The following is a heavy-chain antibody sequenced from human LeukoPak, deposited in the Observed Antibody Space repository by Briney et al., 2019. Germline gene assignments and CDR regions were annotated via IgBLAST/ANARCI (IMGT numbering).Heavy chain of an antibody. CDR3: TTGAPRAYSGSYSNC. CDR1: GFTFNNAW. V-gene: IGHV3-15*01. CDR2: IKSKTDGGTT. Sequence: GGSLRLSCAASGFTFNNAWMSWVRQAPGKGLEWVGRIKSKTDGGTTDYAAPVKGRFTISRDDSQNTLYLQMNSLKTDDTAVYYCTTGAPRAYSGSYSNCWGQGTLVTVSS. D-gene: IGHD1-26*01. J-gene: IGHJ4*02.